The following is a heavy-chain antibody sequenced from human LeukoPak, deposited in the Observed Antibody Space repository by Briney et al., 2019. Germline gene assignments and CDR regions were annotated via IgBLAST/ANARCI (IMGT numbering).Heavy chain of an antibody. Sequence: GGSLRLSCAASGFMFSSNWMSWVRLAPGKGLEWVANIKEDGTETYYVDSVKGRFTISRDNAKNSLYLQMNSLRVEDTAVYYCAKGGDYVGYYYYYGMDVWGQGTTVTVSS. J-gene: IGHJ6*02. CDR3: AKGGDYVGYYYYYGMDV. CDR1: GFMFSSNW. CDR2: IKEDGTET. V-gene: IGHV3-7*03. D-gene: IGHD4-17*01.